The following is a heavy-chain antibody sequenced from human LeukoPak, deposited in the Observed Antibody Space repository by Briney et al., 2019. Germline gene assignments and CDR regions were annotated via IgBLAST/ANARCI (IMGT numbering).Heavy chain of an antibody. CDR2: ISSSSYI. V-gene: IGHV3-21*01. J-gene: IGHJ4*02. D-gene: IGHD3-22*01. Sequence: KPGGSLRLSCAASGFTFSRYSMNWVRQAPGKGLEWVSSISSSSYIYYADSVKGRFTISRDNAKNSLYLQMKRLSTEDTAVYYCARELNYYDSSGYHQRCFDYWGQGTLVTVSS. CDR1: GFTFSRYS. CDR3: ARELNYYDSSGYHQRCFDY.